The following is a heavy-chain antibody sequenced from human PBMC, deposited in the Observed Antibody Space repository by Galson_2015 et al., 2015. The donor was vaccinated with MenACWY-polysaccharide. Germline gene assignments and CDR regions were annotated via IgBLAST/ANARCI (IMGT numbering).Heavy chain of an antibody. CDR3: VKAHETSGWNRGPGY. D-gene: IGHD1-1*01. V-gene: IGHV3-23*01. Sequence: SLRLSCAASGCTFTSYTMSWIRQAPGKGPEWVTVISLDGRSTYYADPVKGRFTISRDNSKNTLYLQMHDLRAEDTAVYYCVKAHETSGWNRGPGYWGQGTLVTVSS. J-gene: IGHJ4*02. CDR1: GCTFTSYT. CDR2: ISLDGRST.